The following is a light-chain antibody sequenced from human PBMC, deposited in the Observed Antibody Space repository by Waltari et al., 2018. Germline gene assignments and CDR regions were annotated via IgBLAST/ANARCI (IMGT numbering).Light chain of an antibody. J-gene: IGLJ1*01. V-gene: IGLV2-14*01. CDR2: EVS. Sequence: QSALTPPASVSGSPGQSITISCTGTSSDVGGYYSVSWSQQHPGKAHQLMIYEVSNRPSGVSNRFSGSKSGNMASLTISGLQAEDEADYYCSSYTSSSTLLYVFGTGTKVTVL. CDR3: SSYTSSSTLLYV. CDR1: SSDVGGYYS.